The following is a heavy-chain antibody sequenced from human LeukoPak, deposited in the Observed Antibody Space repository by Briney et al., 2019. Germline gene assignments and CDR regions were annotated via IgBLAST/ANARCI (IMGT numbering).Heavy chain of an antibody. V-gene: IGHV4-34*01. CDR2: INHSGRT. CDR3: ARGAGWLIDY. CDR1: GGSFSGYY. J-gene: IGHJ4*02. Sequence: SETLSLTCAVYGGSFSGYYWNWIRQPPGKGLEWIGEINHSGRTKYNPSLKSRVTISVDTSKKQFSLKLSSVTAADTAVYYCARGAGWLIDYWGQGILVTVSS. D-gene: IGHD3-16*01.